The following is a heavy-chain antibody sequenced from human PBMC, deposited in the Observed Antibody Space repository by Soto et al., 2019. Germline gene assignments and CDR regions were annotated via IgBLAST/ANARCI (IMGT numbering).Heavy chain of an antibody. CDR3: ARGQWIHGDYVILDY. Sequence: EVQLVESGGGLVQPGGSLRLSCAASGFTFSSYSMNWVRQAPGKGLEWVSYISSSSSTIYYADSVKGRFTISRDNAKNSLYLQMNSLRDEDTAVYYCARGQWIHGDYVILDYWGQGTLVTVSS. D-gene: IGHD4-17*01. CDR2: ISSSSSTI. V-gene: IGHV3-48*02. J-gene: IGHJ4*02. CDR1: GFTFSSYS.